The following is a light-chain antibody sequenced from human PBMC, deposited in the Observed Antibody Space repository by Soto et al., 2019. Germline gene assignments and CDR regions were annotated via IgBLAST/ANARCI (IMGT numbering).Light chain of an antibody. J-gene: IGKJ1*01. Sequence: IMLTHSPDTLSLSPGNRVTLSCRASQSVSTYLAWYQQKPGQPPRLLIYDASNRATGIPARFSGSGSGTDFTLTISSLEPEDFAVYYCQQRSNWPPTFGQGTKVDIK. CDR3: QQRSNWPPT. V-gene: IGKV3-11*01. CDR2: DAS. CDR1: QSVSTY.